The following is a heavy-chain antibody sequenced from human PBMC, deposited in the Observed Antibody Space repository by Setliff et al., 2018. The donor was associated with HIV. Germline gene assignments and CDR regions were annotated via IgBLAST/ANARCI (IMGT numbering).Heavy chain of an antibody. D-gene: IGHD3-10*01. Sequence: SETLSLTCAVYGGSLSGYYWSWVRQSPGRRLEWIGEINQSGNTNFNPSLKSRLIISVDTSKSQFSLKLTSVTAADTALYYCAREGGQGYSGSGSFYHRNFDLWGRGTLVTVS. J-gene: IGHJ2*01. CDR2: INQSGNT. V-gene: IGHV4-34*01. CDR1: GGSLSGYY. CDR3: AREGGQGYSGSGSFYHRNFDL.